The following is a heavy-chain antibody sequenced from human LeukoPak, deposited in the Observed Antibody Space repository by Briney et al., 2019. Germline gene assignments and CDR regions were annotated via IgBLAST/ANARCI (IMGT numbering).Heavy chain of an antibody. CDR2: LTSSSSTI. J-gene: IGHJ4*02. CDR1: ELTFISYS. D-gene: IGHD3-10*01. Sequence: GGSLRLSCAASELTFISYSMNSVRQAPGKGLDWVAYLTSSSSTIYADAPKGRFTVSRDNANNSLYLQMNSLIAEDTAVYYCARVAGRLGPIDGYLGQGALVTDSS. CDR3: ARVAGRLGPIDGY. V-gene: IGHV3-48*01.